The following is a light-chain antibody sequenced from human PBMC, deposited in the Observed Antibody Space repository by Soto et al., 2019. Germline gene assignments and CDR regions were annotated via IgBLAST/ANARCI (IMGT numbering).Light chain of an antibody. V-gene: IGKV3-20*01. Sequence: DIVLTQSPGTLSLSPGERGTLSCRASQSVNSVYLACYQQKPGQAPRLLIYGASSRATVIPDRFSVSGSGTDFTLTISRLEPEDCGVYYCEPYGNSLWKFGQGTKVEIK. CDR2: GAS. CDR1: QSVNSVY. CDR3: EPYGNSLWK. J-gene: IGKJ1*01.